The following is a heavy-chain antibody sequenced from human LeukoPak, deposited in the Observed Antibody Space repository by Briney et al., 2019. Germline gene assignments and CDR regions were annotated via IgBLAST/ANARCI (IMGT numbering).Heavy chain of an antibody. J-gene: IGHJ4*02. CDR1: GFTFSSYG. D-gene: IGHD6-6*01. V-gene: IGHV3-30*18. CDR3: AKVRGYSSSSAYFDY. CDR2: ISYDGSNK. Sequence: TGGSLRLSCAASGFTFSSYGMHWVRQAPGKGLEWVAVISYDGSNKYYADSVKGRFTISRDNSKNTLYLQMNSLRAEDTAVYYCAKVRGYSSSSAYFDYWGQGTLVTVSS.